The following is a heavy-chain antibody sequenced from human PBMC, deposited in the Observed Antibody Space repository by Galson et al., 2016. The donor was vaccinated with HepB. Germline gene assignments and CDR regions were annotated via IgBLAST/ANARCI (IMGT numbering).Heavy chain of an antibody. D-gene: IGHD6-19*01. CDR1: GFTFDDNG. Sequence: SLRLSCAASGFTFDDNGMGWVRQVPGKGLEWVSGINWSGDTTGYADSVKGRFTIYRDNAKNSLYLQMNSLRAEDTAFYHCARGGASRGQWLDNWFDPWGQGTLVTVSS. CDR2: INWSGDTT. CDR3: ARGGASRGQWLDNWFDP. V-gene: IGHV3-20*01. J-gene: IGHJ5*02.